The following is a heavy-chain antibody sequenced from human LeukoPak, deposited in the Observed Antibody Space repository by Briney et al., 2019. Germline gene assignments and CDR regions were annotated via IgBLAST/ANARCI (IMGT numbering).Heavy chain of an antibody. CDR2: IYADGNT. D-gene: IGHD3-10*01. V-gene: IGHV3-53*01. CDR3: ARLPELPGFGDY. Sequence: PGGSLRLSCAASGFIVNTNYMTWVRQAPGRGLEWVSFIYADGNTYYADSVKGRFTISRDDSKNSLYLQMNSLRAEDTAVYYCARLPELPGFGDYWGQGTLVTVSS. J-gene: IGHJ4*02. CDR1: GFIVNTNY.